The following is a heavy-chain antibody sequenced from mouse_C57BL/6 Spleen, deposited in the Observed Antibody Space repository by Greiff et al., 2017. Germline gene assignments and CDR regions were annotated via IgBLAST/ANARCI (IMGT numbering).Heavy chain of an antibody. V-gene: IGHV1-22*01. CDR3: VSIYYDYVDD. J-gene: IGHJ2*01. D-gene: IGHD2-4*01. CDR2: INPNHGGT. CDR1: GYTFTDYN. Sequence: EVQLQQSGPELVKPGASVKMSCKASGYTFTDYNMHWVKQSHGKSLEWIGYINPNHGGTSYNQKFKGKATLTVNKSASTAYMELRSQTSEDSAVYYCVSIYYDYVDDWGQGTTRTGSS.